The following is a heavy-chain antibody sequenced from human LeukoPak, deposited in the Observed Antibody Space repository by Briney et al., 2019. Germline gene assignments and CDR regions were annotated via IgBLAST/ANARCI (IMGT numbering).Heavy chain of an antibody. Sequence: ASVRVSCKASGYTFTSYGISWVRQAPGQGLEWMGWISGYNGDTNYAQKLQGRVTMTTDTSTSTVYMELRSLRSDDTAVYFCARLAVAGHFDHWGQGTLVNVSS. CDR1: GYTFTSYG. CDR2: ISGYNGDT. J-gene: IGHJ4*02. V-gene: IGHV1-18*01. D-gene: IGHD6-19*01. CDR3: ARLAVAGHFDH.